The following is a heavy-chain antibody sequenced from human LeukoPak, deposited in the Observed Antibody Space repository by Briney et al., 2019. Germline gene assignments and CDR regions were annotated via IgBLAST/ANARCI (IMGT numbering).Heavy chain of an antibody. J-gene: IGHJ5*02. Sequence: GASAKVSCKASGGTFSSYSIGWVRQAPGQGLEWLGGIIPILGIANYAQKFQGRVTITADKSTSTAYMELSSLRSEDTAVYCCARALYDSSAYTNWFDPWGQGTLVTVSS. D-gene: IGHD3-22*01. V-gene: IGHV1-69*10. CDR2: IIPILGIA. CDR3: ARALYDSSAYTNWFDP. CDR1: GGTFSSYS.